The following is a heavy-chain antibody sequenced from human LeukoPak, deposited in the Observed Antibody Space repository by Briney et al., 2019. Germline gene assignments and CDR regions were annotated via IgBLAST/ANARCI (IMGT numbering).Heavy chain of an antibody. CDR3: AKDHRHNRGLYYFDY. Sequence: PGGSLRLSCAASGFTFSSYAMSWVRQAPGKGLEWVSAISDSGGSTYYTDSVKGRFTISRDNSKNTLYLQMNSLRAEDTAVYYCAKDHRHNRGLYYFDYWGQGTLVTVSS. J-gene: IGHJ4*02. CDR1: GFTFSSYA. D-gene: IGHD1-14*01. V-gene: IGHV3-23*01. CDR2: ISDSGGST.